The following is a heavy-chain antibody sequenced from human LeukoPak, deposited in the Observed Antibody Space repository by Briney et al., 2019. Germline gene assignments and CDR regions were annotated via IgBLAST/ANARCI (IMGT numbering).Heavy chain of an antibody. CDR1: GGSFSGYY. V-gene: IGHV4-34*01. CDR3: ARDRAYCSSSTCRQPFDY. J-gene: IGHJ4*02. Sequence: SETLSLTCAVYGGSFSGYYWSWLRQPPGKGLEWIGEINHSGSTNYNPSLKSRVSISVDTSKNQFTLKLSSVTAADTAVYYCARDRAYCSSSTCRQPFDYWGQGTLVTVSS. CDR2: INHSGST. D-gene: IGHD2-2*01.